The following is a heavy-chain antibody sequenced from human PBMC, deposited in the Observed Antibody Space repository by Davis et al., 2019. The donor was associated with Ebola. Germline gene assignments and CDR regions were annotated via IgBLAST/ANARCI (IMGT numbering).Heavy chain of an antibody. Sequence: GESLKISCAASGFTFGSYAMHWVRQAPGKGLEWVAVISYEGSNKYYADSVKGRFTISRDNPKNTLHLQMNSLRLEDTAMYYCARANHPLIEAANTRGEYWGQGTLVTVSS. CDR1: GFTFGSYA. D-gene: IGHD6-13*01. CDR3: ARANHPLIEAANTRGEY. V-gene: IGHV3-30-3*01. J-gene: IGHJ4*02. CDR2: ISYEGSNK.